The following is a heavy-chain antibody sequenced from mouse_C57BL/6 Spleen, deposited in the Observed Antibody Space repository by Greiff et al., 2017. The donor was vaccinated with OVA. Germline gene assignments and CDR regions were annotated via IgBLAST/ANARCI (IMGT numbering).Heavy chain of an antibody. D-gene: IGHD1-1*01. V-gene: IGHV7-3*01. CDR3: ARGHTGYSDY. CDR1: GFTFTDYY. J-gene: IGHJ2*01. CDR2: IRNKANGYTT. Sequence: EVKLVESGGGLVQPGGSLSLSCAASGFTFTDYYMSWVRQPPGKALEWLGFIRNKANGYTTEYSASVKGRFTISRDNSQSILYLQMNALRAEDSATDYCARGHTGYSDYWGQGTTLTVSS.